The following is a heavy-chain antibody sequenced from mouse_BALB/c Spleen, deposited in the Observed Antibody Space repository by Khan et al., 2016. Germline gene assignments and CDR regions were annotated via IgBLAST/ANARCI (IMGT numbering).Heavy chain of an antibody. Sequence: EVKLLESGGGLVQPKGSLKLSCAASGFTFNTYAMDWVRQAPGKGLEWVARIRTKSNNLSTYYADSVKDRFTISRDDSQSMLYLQMNNLKTEDTAMYYCVRQNLRWYFDVWGAGTTVTVSS. CDR1: GFTFNTYA. V-gene: IGHV10-1*02. D-gene: IGHD1-1*01. CDR2: IRTKSNNLST. CDR3: VRQNLRWYFDV. J-gene: IGHJ1*01.